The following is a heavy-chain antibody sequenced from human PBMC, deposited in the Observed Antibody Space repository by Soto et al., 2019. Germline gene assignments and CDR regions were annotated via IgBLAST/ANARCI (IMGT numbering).Heavy chain of an antibody. CDR2: ISHSGST. CDR3: ARYKGSGSNYFDY. Sequence: SETLSLTCAVSGASISSANFWGWVRQPPGKGLEWIGDISHSGSTNYNPSLKSRVTISLDKSKNQLSLKVNSVTAADTAVYYCARYKGSGSNYFDYWGQGALVTVSS. V-gene: IGHV4-4*02. J-gene: IGHJ4*02. D-gene: IGHD3-10*01. CDR1: GASISSANF.